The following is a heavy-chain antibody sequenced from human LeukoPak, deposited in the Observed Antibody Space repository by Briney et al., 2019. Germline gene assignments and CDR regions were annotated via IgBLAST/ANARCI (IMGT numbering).Heavy chain of an antibody. V-gene: IGHV4-4*07. CDR1: RGSISTYY. CDR2: IYTTGAT. J-gene: IGHJ4*02. CDR3: GRQGYTASHYFFDF. Sequence: PSETLSLTCRVSRGSISTYYWGWVRQPPGKGLEWIGRIYTTGATHYNPSLKSRLTMSVDTSTNQFSLNLRSVSAADTAVYYCGRQGYTASHYFFDFWSQGTLVAVS. D-gene: IGHD5-24*01.